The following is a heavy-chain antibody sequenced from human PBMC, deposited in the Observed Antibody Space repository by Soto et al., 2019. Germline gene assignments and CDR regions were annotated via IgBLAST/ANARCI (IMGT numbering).Heavy chain of an antibody. Sequence: PGGSLRLSCGASGFTFTNFAMHWVRQAPGKGLEWVAVISKDGSKTDFADSVKGRFTISRENSKNTVYLQMSCLTREDTALYYCARDAYSHKYFSDYWGLGTLVTVSS. J-gene: IGHJ4*02. CDR2: ISKDGSKT. D-gene: IGHD5-18*01. V-gene: IGHV3-30*03. CDR3: ARDAYSHKYFSDY. CDR1: GFTFTNFA.